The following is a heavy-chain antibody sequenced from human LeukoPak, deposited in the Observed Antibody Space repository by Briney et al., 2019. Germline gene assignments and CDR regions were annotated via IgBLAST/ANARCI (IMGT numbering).Heavy chain of an antibody. Sequence: ETXSLTCTVSGGSISSYYWSWIRQPPGKGLEWIGYIYYSGSTNYNPSLKSRVTISVDTSKNQFSLKLSSVTAADTAVYYCARDRLKGSRHYYYYGMDVWGKGTTVTVSS. J-gene: IGHJ6*04. V-gene: IGHV4-59*01. CDR2: IYYSGST. CDR1: GGSISSYY. CDR3: ARDRLKGSRHYYYYGMDV. D-gene: IGHD3-22*01.